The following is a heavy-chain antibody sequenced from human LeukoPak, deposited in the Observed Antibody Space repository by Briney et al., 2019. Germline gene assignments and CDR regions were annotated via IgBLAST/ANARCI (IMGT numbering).Heavy chain of an antibody. CDR2: IYYSGST. CDR3: ARAGGLRGFFDY. CDR1: GGSISSYY. V-gene: IGHV4-59*08. J-gene: IGHJ4*02. Sequence: SETLSLTCTVSGGSISSYYWSWIRQPPGKGLEWIGYIYYSGSTYYNPSLKSRVTISVDTSKNQFSLKLSSVTAADTAVYYCARAGGLRGFFDYWGQGTLVTVSS. D-gene: IGHD4-23*01.